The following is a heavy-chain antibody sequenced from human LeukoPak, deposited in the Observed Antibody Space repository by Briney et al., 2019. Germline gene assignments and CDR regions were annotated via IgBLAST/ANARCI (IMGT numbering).Heavy chain of an antibody. CDR1: GFTFINYA. J-gene: IGHJ4*02. CDR3: AKGSSGYIYGDY. Sequence: GGSLRLSCAASGFTFINYAMSWVRQAPGMGLEWVSGISGGSDGTYYADSVKGRFTISRNNSKNTLYLQMNSLRAEDTAIYYCAKGSSGYIYGDYWGQGTLVTVSS. D-gene: IGHD5-18*01. V-gene: IGHV3-23*01. CDR2: ISGGSDGT.